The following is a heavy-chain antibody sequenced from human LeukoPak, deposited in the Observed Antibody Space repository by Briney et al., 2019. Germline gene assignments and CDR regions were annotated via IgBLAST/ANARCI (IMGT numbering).Heavy chain of an antibody. CDR1: GFTFSSYA. J-gene: IGHJ4*02. Sequence: GRSLRLSCAASGFTFSSYAMHWVRQAPGKGLERVAVISYDGSNKYYADSVKGRFTVSRDNSKNTLYLQMNSLRAEDTAVYYCARGSGSGYQSLDYWGQGTLVTVSS. CDR2: ISYDGSNK. V-gene: IGHV3-30*04. CDR3: ARGSGSGYQSLDY. D-gene: IGHD3-10*01.